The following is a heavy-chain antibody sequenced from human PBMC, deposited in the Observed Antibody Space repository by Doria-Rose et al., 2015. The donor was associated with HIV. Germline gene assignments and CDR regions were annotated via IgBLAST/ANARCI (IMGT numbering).Heavy chain of an antibody. V-gene: IGHV2-26*01. CDR2: IFSDDER. J-gene: IGHJ4*02. Sequence: ESGPVLVKPTETLTLTCTVSGVSLSSPGMGVSWIRQPPGKALEWLANIFSDDERSYKTSLKSRLTISRGTSKSQVVLTMTDMDHVGTATYYCARIKSSRWYHKYYFDFWGQGTQVIVSA. CDR1: GVSLSSPGMG. D-gene: IGHD6-13*01. CDR3: ARIKSSRWYHKYYFDF.